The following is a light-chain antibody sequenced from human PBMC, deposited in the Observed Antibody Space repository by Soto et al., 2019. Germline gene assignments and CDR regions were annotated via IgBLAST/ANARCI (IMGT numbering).Light chain of an antibody. J-gene: IGKJ1*01. V-gene: IGKV1-39*01. Sequence: DIPMTQSPSSLSASVGDRVTITCRASQTISSHLNWYQQKPGKAPRLLIYGASSFQSGVPSRFSGSGSGTEFTLTISSLQPEDFATYYCQQSYSTPRTFGQGTKVEVK. CDR2: GAS. CDR3: QQSYSTPRT. CDR1: QTISSH.